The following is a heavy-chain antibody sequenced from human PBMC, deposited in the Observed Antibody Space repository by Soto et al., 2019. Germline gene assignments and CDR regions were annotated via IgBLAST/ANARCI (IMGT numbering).Heavy chain of an antibody. CDR1: GDSITSNSYF. J-gene: IGHJ4*02. V-gene: IGHV4-31*03. Sequence: PSETLSLTCTVSGDSITSNSYFWSWIRQHPGKGLEWIGYIYYSGSTYYNPSLKSRVTISVDTSKNQFSLKLSSVTAADTAVYYCATYCSGGSCYLDYWGQGTLVTVSS. CDR2: IYYSGST. D-gene: IGHD2-15*01. CDR3: ATYCSGGSCYLDY.